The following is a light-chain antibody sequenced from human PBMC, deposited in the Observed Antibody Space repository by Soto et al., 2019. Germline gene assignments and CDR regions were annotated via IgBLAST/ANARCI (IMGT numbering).Light chain of an antibody. V-gene: IGKV3-20*01. J-gene: IGKJ2*01. CDR2: DVS. CDR3: HQYENSVMYT. Sequence: EIVLTQSQGTLSLSPGERATLSCRASQRVRSSFFAWYQQKPGQDPRLLIYDVSVRATGIPDRFSGSGSGTDFTLPINRLEPEDFAVYYCHQYENSVMYTFGQGTKLEIK. CDR1: QRVRSSF.